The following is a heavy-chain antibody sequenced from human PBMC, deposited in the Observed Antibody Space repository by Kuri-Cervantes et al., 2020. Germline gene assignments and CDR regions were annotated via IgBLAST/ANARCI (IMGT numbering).Heavy chain of an antibody. V-gene: IGHV4-4*02. J-gene: IGHJ4*02. Sequence: SETLSLTCAVSGGSISSSNWWSWVRQPPGKGLEWIGEIYHSGSTNYNPSLKSRVTISVDKSKNQFTLKLSSVTSEDTAVYYCARDLGVGNSEKAIGYWGQGTLVTVSS. CDR2: IYHSGST. D-gene: IGHD4-23*01. CDR3: ARDLGVGNSEKAIGY. CDR1: GGSISSSNW.